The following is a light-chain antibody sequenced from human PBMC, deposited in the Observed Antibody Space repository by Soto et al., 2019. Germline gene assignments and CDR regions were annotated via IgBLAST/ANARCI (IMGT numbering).Light chain of an antibody. V-gene: IGKV1-5*01. CDR2: DAS. CDR3: QQYNSFSRT. Sequence: DIQMTQSPYTLSASVGDRVTITCRASQSISNWLAWYQQKPGKAPKLLIYDASSLESGVPSRFSGRGSGTEFILTINSLQTDDFATYYCQQYNSFSRTFGQGTKVDIK. J-gene: IGKJ1*01. CDR1: QSISNW.